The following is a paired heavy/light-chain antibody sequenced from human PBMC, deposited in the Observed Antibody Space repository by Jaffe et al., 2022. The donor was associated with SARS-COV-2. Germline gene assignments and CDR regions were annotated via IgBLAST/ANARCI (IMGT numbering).Light chain of an antibody. CDR3: QQYGSSLPMIT. CDR1: QSVSSSY. Sequence: EIVLTQSPGTLSLSPGERATLSCRASQSVSSSYLAWYQQKPGQAPRLLIYGASSRATGIPDRFSGSGSGTDFTLTISRLEPEDFAVYYCQQYGSSLPMITFGPGTKVDIK. J-gene: IGKJ3*01. CDR2: GAS. V-gene: IGKV3-20*01.
Heavy chain of an antibody. CDR3: ARWGGTTVMVYYYYGMDV. CDR1: GYTFTSYG. CDR2: ISAYNGNT. D-gene: IGHD4-17*01. V-gene: IGHV1-18*01. Sequence: QVQLVQSGAEVKKPGASVKVSCKASGYTFTSYGISWVRQAPGQGLEWMGWISAYNGNTNYAQKLQGRVTMTTDTSTSTAYMELRSLRSDDTAVYYCARWGGTTVMVYYYYGMDVWGQGTTVTVSS. J-gene: IGHJ6*02.